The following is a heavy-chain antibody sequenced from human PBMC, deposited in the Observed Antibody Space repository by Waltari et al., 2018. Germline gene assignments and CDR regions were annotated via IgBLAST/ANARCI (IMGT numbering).Heavy chain of an antibody. CDR1: GYTFTGYA. CDR2: INAGDGNT. CDR3: ARHSSGSYYRMIDY. D-gene: IGHD1-26*01. J-gene: IGHJ4*02. V-gene: IGHV1-3*01. Sequence: QVHLVQSGAEVKKTGASVTASCKASGYTFTGYAILWVRQAPGQRLEWMGWINAGDGNTKYSQKFQDRVTITRDTSATTAYMDLSSLRSEDTAVYYCARHSSGSYYRMIDYWGQGTLVTVSS.